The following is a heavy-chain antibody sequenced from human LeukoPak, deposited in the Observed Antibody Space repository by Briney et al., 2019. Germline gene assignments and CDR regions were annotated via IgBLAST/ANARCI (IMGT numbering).Heavy chain of an antibody. V-gene: IGHV3-7*01. CDR3: ARARLRSTSCYMGV. CDR1: GFTFSSYW. D-gene: IGHD2-2*01. CDR2: IKQDGSEK. J-gene: IGHJ6*03. Sequence: GGALRLSCAASGFTFSSYWMSWVRQAPGKGREWVANIKQDGSEKYYVDSVKGRFTISRDNAKNSLYLQMNSLRAEDTAVYYCARARLRSTSCYMGVWGKGTTVTVSS.